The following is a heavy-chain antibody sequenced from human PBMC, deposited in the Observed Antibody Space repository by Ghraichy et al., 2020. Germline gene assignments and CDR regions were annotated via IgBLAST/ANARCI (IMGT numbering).Heavy chain of an antibody. J-gene: IGHJ1*01. CDR2: ITDNGGTT. CDR3: AKFARDWPNEYLQH. V-gene: IGHV3-23*01. Sequence: LSLTCAASGFTFRTYAMSWVRQAPGKGLEWVSAITDNGGTTYDAESVKGRFTISRDNSKNTLFLQMNSLRGEDTAVYYCAKFARDWPNEYLQHWGQSALVTVSS. CDR1: GFTFRTYA. D-gene: IGHD3/OR15-3a*01.